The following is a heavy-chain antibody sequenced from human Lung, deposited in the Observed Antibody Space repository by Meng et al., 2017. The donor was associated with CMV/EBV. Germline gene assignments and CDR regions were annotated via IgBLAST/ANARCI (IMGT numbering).Heavy chain of an antibody. CDR1: GCTFSAYQ. CDR3: ARFGGAPVGSTPPDY. D-gene: IGHD1-26*01. Sequence: ASXXVSXKTSGCTFSAYQMHWIRQAPGHGLEWMGWINPSSGVTRSAPKYQGRVTMTSDRYSTAYLELTSLTSDDTAFYYCARFGGAPVGSTPPDYWGQGTLVTVSS. CDR2: INPSSGVT. J-gene: IGHJ4*02. V-gene: IGHV1-2*02.